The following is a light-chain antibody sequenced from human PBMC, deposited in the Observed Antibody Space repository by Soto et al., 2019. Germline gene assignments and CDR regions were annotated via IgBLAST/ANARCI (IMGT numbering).Light chain of an antibody. Sequence: QSVLTQPASVSGSPGQSITISCTGTSSDIGSNNYVSWFQQRPGKAPTLIIYEVSNRPSGVSTHFSGSKSGNTASLTISGLLPEDEAEYYCSSYTTTTRLLGGGTKLTVL. CDR2: EVS. CDR3: SSYTTTTRL. V-gene: IGLV2-14*01. CDR1: SSDIGSNNY. J-gene: IGLJ3*02.